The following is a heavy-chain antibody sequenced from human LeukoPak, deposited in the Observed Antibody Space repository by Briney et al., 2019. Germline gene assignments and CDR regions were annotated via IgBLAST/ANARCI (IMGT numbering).Heavy chain of an antibody. CDR1: GYTFTSYG. D-gene: IGHD7-27*01. V-gene: IGHV1-18*01. Sequence: ASVKVSCTASGYTFTSYGINWVRQAPGQGLEWMGWISAYNGNTNYAQKLQGRVTMTTDTSTSTAYMELRSLRSDDTAVYYCARARRENWGYYFDYWGQGTLVTVSS. CDR3: ARARRENWGYYFDY. CDR2: ISAYNGNT. J-gene: IGHJ4*02.